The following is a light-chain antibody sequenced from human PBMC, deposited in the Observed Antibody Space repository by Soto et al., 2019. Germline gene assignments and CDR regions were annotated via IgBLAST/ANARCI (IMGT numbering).Light chain of an antibody. CDR1: QSVSSN. CDR3: QQYNIWPPWT. CDR2: GAS. V-gene: IGKV3-15*01. Sequence: EIVMTQCPATLSVSPWETATLSCRSSQSVSSNLAWYQQKPGQAPRLLIYGASTRATGIPARFSGSGSGTEFTLTISSLQSEDFAVYYCQQYNIWPPWTFGQGTKVDI. J-gene: IGKJ1*01.